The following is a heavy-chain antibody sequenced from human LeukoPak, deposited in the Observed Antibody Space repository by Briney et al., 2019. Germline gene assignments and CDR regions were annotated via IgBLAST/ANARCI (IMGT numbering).Heavy chain of an antibody. CDR2: IYTSGST. V-gene: IGHV4-4*07. J-gene: IGHJ4*02. D-gene: IGHD5-24*01. Sequence: SETLSLTCTVSGGSISSYYWSWIRQPAGKGLEWIGRIYTSGSTNYNPSLKSRVTMSVDTSKNQFSLKLSSVTAADTAVYYCARDMGDGYNRLPYYFDYWGQGTPVTVSS. CDR3: ARDMGDGYNRLPYYFDY. CDR1: GGSISSYY.